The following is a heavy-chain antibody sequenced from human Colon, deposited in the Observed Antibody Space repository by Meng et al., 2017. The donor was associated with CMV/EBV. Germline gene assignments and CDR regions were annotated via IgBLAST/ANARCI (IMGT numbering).Heavy chain of an antibody. V-gene: IGHV3-74*01. J-gene: IGHJ4*02. CDR3: ARDKGDYVFEGSPY. Sequence: GGSLRLSCAASGFPFSRYWMHWVRQTPGKGLEWVSRINSDDSRLHYADSVKGRFTISRDNAKNSLYLQMNSLRAEDTAVYYCARDKGDYVFEGSPYWGQGTLVTVSS. D-gene: IGHD4-17*01. CDR1: GFPFSRYW. CDR2: INSDDSRL.